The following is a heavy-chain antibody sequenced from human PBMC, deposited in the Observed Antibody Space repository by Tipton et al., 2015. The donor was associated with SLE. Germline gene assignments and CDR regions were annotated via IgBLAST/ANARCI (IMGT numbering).Heavy chain of an antibody. CDR2: NRYTGNT. V-gene: IGHV4-59*01. J-gene: IGHJ4*02. CDR1: GGSISYY. D-gene: IGHD6-13*01. Sequence: TLSLTCTVSGGSISYYWSWIRQPPGKGLEWIGYNRYTGNTNYNPSLKSRVTMSVDTSKNQFSLKLSSVTAADTAVYYCARDDGQQLADYWGQGTLVTVSS. CDR3: ARDDGQQLADY.